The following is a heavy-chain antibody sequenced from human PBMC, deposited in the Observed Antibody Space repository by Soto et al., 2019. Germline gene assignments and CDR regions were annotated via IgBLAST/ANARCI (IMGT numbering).Heavy chain of an antibody. Sequence: QMQLVQSGPEVKKPGTSVKVSCKASGFTFTSSAMQWVRQARGQRLEWIGWIVVGSGNTNYAQKFQERVTITRDMAPSPAYMEMSSLRSEHTAVYYCAAEGLRDPTHQHWGQGTLVTVSS. CDR1: GFTFTSSA. CDR2: IVVGSGNT. J-gene: IGHJ4*02. CDR3: AAEGLRDPTHQH. D-gene: IGHD5-12*01. V-gene: IGHV1-58*02.